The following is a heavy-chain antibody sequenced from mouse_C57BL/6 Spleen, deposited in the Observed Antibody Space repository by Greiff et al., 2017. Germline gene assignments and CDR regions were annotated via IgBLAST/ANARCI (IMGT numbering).Heavy chain of an antibody. CDR3: ARMPYYYGSSFYYAIDY. Sequence: QVQLQQPGTELVKPGASVKLSCKASGYTFTSYWMHWVKQRPGQGLEWIGNINPSNGGTNYNEKFKSKATLTVDKSSSTAYMQLSSLTSEHSAVXYCARMPYYYGSSFYYAIDYWGQGTSVTVSS. J-gene: IGHJ4*01. CDR2: INPSNGGT. D-gene: IGHD1-1*01. CDR1: GYTFTSYW. V-gene: IGHV1-53*01.